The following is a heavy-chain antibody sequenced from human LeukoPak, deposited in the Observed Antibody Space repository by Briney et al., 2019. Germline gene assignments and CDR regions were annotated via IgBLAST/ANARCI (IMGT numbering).Heavy chain of an antibody. CDR3: ARGQSFDP. CDR1: GGSISSGSYY. D-gene: IGHD6-19*01. Sequence: PSQTLSLTCTVSGGSISSGSYYWSWIRQPAGKGLEWIGRIYTSGSTNYNPSLKSRVTISVDTSKNQFSLKLSSVTAADTAVYYCARGQSFDPWGQGTLVTVSS. J-gene: IGHJ5*02. CDR2: IYTSGST. V-gene: IGHV4-61*02.